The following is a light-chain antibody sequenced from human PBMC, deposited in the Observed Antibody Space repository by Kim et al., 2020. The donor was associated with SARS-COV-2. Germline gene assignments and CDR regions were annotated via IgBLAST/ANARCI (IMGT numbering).Light chain of an antibody. Sequence: ATGKTDRITCGGNNIGSKSVHWYQQKPGQAPVLVIYYDSDRPSGIPERFSGSNSGNTATLTISRVEAGDEADYYCQVWDSSSDHSVFGGGTKLTVL. J-gene: IGLJ3*02. CDR3: QVWDSSSDHSV. CDR2: YDS. V-gene: IGLV3-21*04. CDR1: NIGSKS.